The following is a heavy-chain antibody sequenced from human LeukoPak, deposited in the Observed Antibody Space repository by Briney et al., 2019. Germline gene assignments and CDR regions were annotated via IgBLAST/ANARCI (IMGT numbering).Heavy chain of an antibody. Sequence: PGGSLRLSCAASGFTFSSYDMSWVRQAPGKGLEWVSAISGSGGSTYYADSVKGRFTISRDNSKNTLYLQMNSLRAEDTAVYYCAGTTVTTYRFDYWGQGTLVTVSS. CDR2: ISGSGGST. CDR3: AGTTVTTYRFDY. D-gene: IGHD4-17*01. J-gene: IGHJ4*02. CDR1: GFTFSSYD. V-gene: IGHV3-23*01.